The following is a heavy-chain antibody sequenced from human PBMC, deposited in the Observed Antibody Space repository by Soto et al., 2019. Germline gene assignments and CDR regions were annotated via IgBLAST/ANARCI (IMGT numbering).Heavy chain of an antibody. V-gene: IGHV4-59*01. CDR3: ARIYCSSTSCYPSRY. Sequence: SETLSLTCTVSGGSISSYYWSWIRQPPGKGLEWIGYIYYSGSTNYNPSLKSRVTISVDTSKNQFSLKLSSVTAADTAVYYCARIYCSSTSCYPSRYWGQGTLVTVSS. D-gene: IGHD2-2*01. CDR1: GGSISSYY. J-gene: IGHJ4*02. CDR2: IYYSGST.